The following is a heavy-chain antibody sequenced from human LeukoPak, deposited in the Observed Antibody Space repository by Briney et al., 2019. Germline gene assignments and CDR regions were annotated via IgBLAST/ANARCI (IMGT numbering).Heavy chain of an antibody. V-gene: IGHV1-18*01. J-gene: IGHJ6*02. D-gene: IGHD6-19*01. CDR3: ARDLAVAGTVDYYYYGMDV. CDR2: ISAYNGNT. CDR1: GYTFTSYG. Sequence: GAPVKVSCKASGYTFTSYGISWVRQAPGQGLEWMGWISAYNGNTNYAQKLQGRVTMTTDTSTSTAYMELRSLRSDDTAVYYCARDLAVAGTVDYYYYGMDVWGQGTTVTVSS.